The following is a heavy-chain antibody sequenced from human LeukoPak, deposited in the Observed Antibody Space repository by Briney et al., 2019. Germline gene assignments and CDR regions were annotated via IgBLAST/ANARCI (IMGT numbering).Heavy chain of an antibody. CDR3: ARESSWYLDY. D-gene: IGHD6-13*01. V-gene: IGHV3-48*02. Sequence: PGGSLRLSCAASGFTFSTYSMNWVRQAPGKGLEWVSYISSSSSGIYYADSVKGRFTISRDNAKNSLYLQMNSLRDEDTAVYYCARESSWYLDYWGQGTLVTVSS. CDR1: GFTFSTYS. CDR2: ISSSSSGI. J-gene: IGHJ4*02.